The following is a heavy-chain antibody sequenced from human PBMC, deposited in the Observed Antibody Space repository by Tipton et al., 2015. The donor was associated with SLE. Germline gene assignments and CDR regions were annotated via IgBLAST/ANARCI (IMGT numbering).Heavy chain of an antibody. D-gene: IGHD1-26*01. CDR3: ARDSGYSGTYIDY. CDR1: GFTFSSYS. Sequence: SLRLSCAASGFTFSSYSMNWVRQAPGKGLEWVSFISSSSSYIYYADSVKGRFTISRDNAKNSLYLQMSSLRVEDTAVYYCARDSGYSGTYIDYWGQGTLVTVSS. V-gene: IGHV3-21*01. CDR2: ISSSSSYI. J-gene: IGHJ4*02.